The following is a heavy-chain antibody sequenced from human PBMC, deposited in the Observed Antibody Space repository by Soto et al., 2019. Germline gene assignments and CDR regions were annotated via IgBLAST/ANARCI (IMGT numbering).Heavy chain of an antibody. CDR3: ARGGSGWYKDGMDV. V-gene: IGHV3-30-3*01. Sequence: QVPLVESGGGVVQPGRSLRLSCAASGFTFSSYAMHWVRQAPGKGLEWVAVISYDGSNKYYADSVKGRFTISRDNSKNTLYLQMNSLRAEDTAVYYCARGGSGWYKDGMDVWGQGTTATVSS. D-gene: IGHD6-19*01. CDR2: ISYDGSNK. J-gene: IGHJ6*02. CDR1: GFTFSSYA.